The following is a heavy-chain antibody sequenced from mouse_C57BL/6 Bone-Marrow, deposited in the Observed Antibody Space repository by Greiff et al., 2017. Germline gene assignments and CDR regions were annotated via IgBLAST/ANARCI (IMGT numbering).Heavy chain of an antibody. D-gene: IGHD1-1*01. CDR1: GFNIKDAY. V-gene: IGHV14-4*01. CDR3: TTSGFITTVVAPHYYAMDY. Sequence: VQLQQSGAELVRPGASVKLSCTASGFNIKDAYMHWVKQRPEQGLEWIGWIDPENGDTEYASKFQGKATITADTSSNTAYLQRSSLTSEDTAVYYCTTSGFITTVVAPHYYAMDYWGQGTSVTVSS. CDR2: IDPENGDT. J-gene: IGHJ4*01.